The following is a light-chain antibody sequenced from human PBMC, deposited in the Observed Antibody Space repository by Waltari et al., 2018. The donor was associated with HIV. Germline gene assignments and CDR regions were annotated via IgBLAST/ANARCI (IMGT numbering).Light chain of an antibody. CDR1: GSNIRTNT. J-gene: IGLJ2*01. CDR2: GDD. V-gene: IGLV1-44*01. CDR3: AAWDDSLNGQVV. Sequence: HSVLTQPASVSATPGQRVTIPCSGSGSNIRTNTVSWYQIFPGTAPKLFIFGDDQRPSGVPDRFSGSKSGTSASLTISGLQSEDEATYFCAAWDDSLNGQVVFGGGTLLTVL.